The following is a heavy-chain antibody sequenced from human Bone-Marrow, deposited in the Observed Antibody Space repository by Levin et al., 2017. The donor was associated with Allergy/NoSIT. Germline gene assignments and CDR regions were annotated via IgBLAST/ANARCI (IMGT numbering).Heavy chain of an antibody. D-gene: IGHD3-9*01. CDR1: GGSFSGYY. Sequence: KSSETLSLTCAVYGGSFSGYYWSWIRQPPGKGLEWIGEINHSGSTNYNPSLKSRVTISVDTSKNQFSLKLSSVTAADTAVYYCARGGPYFRDILTGWGQGTLVTVSS. CDR3: ARGGPYFRDILTG. CDR2: INHSGST. J-gene: IGHJ4*02. V-gene: IGHV4-34*01.